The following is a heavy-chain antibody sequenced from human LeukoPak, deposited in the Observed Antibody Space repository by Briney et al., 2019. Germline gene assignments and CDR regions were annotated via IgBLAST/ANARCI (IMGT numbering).Heavy chain of an antibody. CDR1: GYSFTNYW. D-gene: IGHD4-4*01. Sequence: GESLKISCKGSGYSFTNYWIGWVRQMPGKGLEWMGIIYPGDSDTRYSPSFQGQVTISADKSINTAYLQWNSLKASDTAMYYCARPVDSSHTWYYFDHWGQGTLVTVSS. V-gene: IGHV5-51*01. J-gene: IGHJ4*02. CDR3: ARPVDSSHTWYYFDH. CDR2: IYPGDSDT.